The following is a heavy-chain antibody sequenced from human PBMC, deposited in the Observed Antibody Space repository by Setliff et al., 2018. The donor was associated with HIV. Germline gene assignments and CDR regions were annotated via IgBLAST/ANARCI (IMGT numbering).Heavy chain of an antibody. CDR2: IWYDGGKK. V-gene: IGHV3-33*01. J-gene: IGHJ3*01. CDR1: GFTFSVHG. CDR3: ARGQFRLRPDSLDL. Sequence: GGSLRLSCEASGFTFSVHGMHWVRQAPGKGLEWLAVIWYDGGKKYYADSVRGRFTISRDDSKNTLYLQMNSLRAEDTAVYYCARGQFRLRPDSLDLWGQGTLVTVSS. D-gene: IGHD2-21*01.